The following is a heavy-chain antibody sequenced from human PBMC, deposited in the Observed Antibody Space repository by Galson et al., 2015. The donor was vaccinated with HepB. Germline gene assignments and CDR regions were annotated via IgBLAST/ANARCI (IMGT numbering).Heavy chain of an antibody. CDR3: ARLFSGDYLYFDY. CDR2: IYYSGST. CDR1: GGSISSYY. D-gene: IGHD4-17*01. J-gene: IGHJ4*02. Sequence: ETLSLTCTVSGGSISSYYWSWIRQPPGKGLEWIGYIYYSGSTNYNPSLKSRVTISVDTSKNQFSLKLSSVTAADTAVYYCARLFSGDYLYFDYWGQGTLVTVSS. V-gene: IGHV4-59*08.